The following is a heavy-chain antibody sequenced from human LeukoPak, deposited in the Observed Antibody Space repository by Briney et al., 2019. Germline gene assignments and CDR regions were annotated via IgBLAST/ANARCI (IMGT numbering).Heavy chain of an antibody. CDR2: IIPLFGIA. CDR3: ARDGYCSGGSCYSRPHFDY. V-gene: IGHV1-69*04. J-gene: IGHJ4*02. D-gene: IGHD2-15*01. CDR1: GCTFSSYA. Sequence: GSSVKVSCKGSGCTFSSYAISWVRQAPGQGLEWMGRIIPLFGIANYAQKFQGRVTITADKSTSTDYMELSSLRSEDTAVYYCARDGYCSGGSCYSRPHFDYWGQGTLVTVSS.